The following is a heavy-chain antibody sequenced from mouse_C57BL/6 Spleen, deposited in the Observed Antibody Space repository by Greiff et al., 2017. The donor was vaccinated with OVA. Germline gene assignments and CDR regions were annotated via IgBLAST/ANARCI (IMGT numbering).Heavy chain of an antibody. D-gene: IGHD3-2*02. J-gene: IGHJ2*01. CDR1: GYTFTSYW. CDR3: ARRQLRLPDYFDY. CDR2: IHPNSGST. Sequence: QVQLQQPGAELVKPGASVKLSCKASGYTFTSYWMHWVKQRPGQGLEWIGMIHPNSGSTNYNEKFKSKATLTVDKSSSTAYMQLSSLTSEDSAVYYCARRQLRLPDYFDYWGQGTTLTVSS. V-gene: IGHV1-64*01.